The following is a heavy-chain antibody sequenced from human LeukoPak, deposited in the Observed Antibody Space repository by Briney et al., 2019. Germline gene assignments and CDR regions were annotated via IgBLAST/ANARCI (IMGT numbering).Heavy chain of an antibody. Sequence: ASVKVSCKASGYTFTSYGISWVRQAPGQGLEWMGWISAYNGNTNYAQKLQGRVTMTTDTSTSTAYMELRSLRSDDTAVYYCARSGWEYYDSSGKKSDYWGQGTLVTVSS. D-gene: IGHD3-22*01. CDR3: ARSGWEYYDSSGKKSDY. V-gene: IGHV1-18*01. CDR2: ISAYNGNT. J-gene: IGHJ4*02. CDR1: GYTFTSYG.